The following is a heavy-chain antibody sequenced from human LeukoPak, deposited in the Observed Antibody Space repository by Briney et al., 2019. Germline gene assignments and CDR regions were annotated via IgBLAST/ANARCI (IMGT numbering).Heavy chain of an antibody. V-gene: IGHV3-30*03. Sequence: GGSLRLSCAASGFTFSSYGMHWVRQAPGKGLEWVAVISYDGNNKYYADSVKGRFTISRDNSKNTLYLQMNSLRAEDTAVYYCARGWSGYYSSFDYWGQGALVTVSS. CDR3: ARGWSGYYSSFDY. CDR2: ISYDGNNK. D-gene: IGHD3-3*01. J-gene: IGHJ4*02. CDR1: GFTFSSYG.